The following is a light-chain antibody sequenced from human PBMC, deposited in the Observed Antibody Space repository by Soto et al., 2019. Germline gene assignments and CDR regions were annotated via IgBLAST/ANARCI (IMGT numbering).Light chain of an antibody. CDR2: GAS. V-gene: IGKV3-20*01. CDR3: QQYCMAPLT. Sequence: IVVSLSPGTLSLSKGERAALSCRASLTMSDNYLAWYQQKAGQAPRLVIYGASIRATGIPDRFSASGSGTDFTLTISRLEPEDFGVYYCQQYCMAPLTFGQGTKVDIK. J-gene: IGKJ1*01. CDR1: LTMSDNY.